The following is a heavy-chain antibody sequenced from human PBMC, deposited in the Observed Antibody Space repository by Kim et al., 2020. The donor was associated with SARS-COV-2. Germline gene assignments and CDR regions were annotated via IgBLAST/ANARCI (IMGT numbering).Heavy chain of an antibody. Sequence: ASVKVSCKASGYTFTSYAMNWVRQAPGQGLEWMGWINTNTGNPTYAQSFTGRLVFSLDTSVSAAYLQISSLKAEDTAVYYCARGMDYGDYVGFDPWGQGTLVTVSS. CDR3: ARGMDYGDYVGFDP. D-gene: IGHD4-17*01. J-gene: IGHJ5*02. CDR1: GYTFTSYA. CDR2: INTNTGNP. V-gene: IGHV7-4-1*02.